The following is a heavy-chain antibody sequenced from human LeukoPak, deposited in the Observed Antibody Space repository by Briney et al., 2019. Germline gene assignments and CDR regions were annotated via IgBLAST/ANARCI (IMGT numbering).Heavy chain of an antibody. CDR2: ISGDGGST. J-gene: IGHJ3*02. Sequence: GGSLRLSCAASGFTFDDYAMHWVRQAPGKGLEWVSLISGDGGSTYYADSVKGRFTISRDNSKNSLYLQMNSLRTEGTALYYCAKVYRFGELFDAFDIWGQGTMVTVSS. V-gene: IGHV3-43*02. CDR1: GFTFDDYA. D-gene: IGHD3-10*01. CDR3: AKVYRFGELFDAFDI.